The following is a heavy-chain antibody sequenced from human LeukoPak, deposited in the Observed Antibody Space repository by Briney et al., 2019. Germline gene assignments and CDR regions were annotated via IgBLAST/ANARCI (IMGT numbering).Heavy chain of an antibody. Sequence: GGSLRLSCAASGFTFSSYEMYWVRQAPGKGLEWVSYISSSGSTIYYADSVKGRFTISRDNAKNSLYLQMNSLRAEDTAVYYCARVGYSSSWSPSDYWGQGALVTVSS. CDR3: ARVGYSSSWSPSDY. D-gene: IGHD6-13*01. J-gene: IGHJ4*02. CDR2: ISSSGSTI. V-gene: IGHV3-48*03. CDR1: GFTFSSYE.